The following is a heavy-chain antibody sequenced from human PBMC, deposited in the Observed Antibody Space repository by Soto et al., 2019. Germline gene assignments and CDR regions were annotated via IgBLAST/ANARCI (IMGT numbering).Heavy chain of an antibody. D-gene: IGHD2-2*01. CDR2: IYYSGST. Sequence: PSETLSLTCTASGGSISSGGYYWSWIRQHPGKGLEWIGYIYYSGSTYYNPSLKSRVTISVDTSKNQFSLKLSSVTAADTAVYYCARVMTTVPAGSAFDIWGQGTMVTVSS. V-gene: IGHV4-31*03. CDR3: ARVMTTVPAGSAFDI. J-gene: IGHJ3*02. CDR1: GGSISSGGYY.